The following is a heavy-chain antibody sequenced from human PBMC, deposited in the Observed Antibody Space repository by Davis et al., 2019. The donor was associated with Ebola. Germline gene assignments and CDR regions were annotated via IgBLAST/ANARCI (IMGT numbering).Heavy chain of an antibody. CDR3: ARHASGDFWYFGL. CDR2: IYRDGRI. V-gene: IGHV3-53*01. D-gene: IGHD4-17*01. J-gene: IGHJ2*01. CDR1: GFIVSDNY. Sequence: GESLKISCAASGFIVSDNYMSWVRQAPGKGPEWVSVIYRDGRIHYADSVKGRFTISRDNSKNTLYLQMNSLRAEDTAVYYCARHASGDFWYFGLWGRGTLVTVSS.